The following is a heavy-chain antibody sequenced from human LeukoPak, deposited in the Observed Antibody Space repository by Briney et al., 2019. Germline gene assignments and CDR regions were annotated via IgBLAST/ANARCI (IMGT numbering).Heavy chain of an antibody. V-gene: IGHV3-23*01. Sequence: GGSLRLSCAASGCTFSSYAMSWVRQAPGKGLEWVSAISGSGGSTYYADSVKGRFTISRDNSKNTLYLQMNSLRAEDTAVYYCAKGDDFWSGYSVDYWGQGTLVTVSS. CDR3: AKGDDFWSGYSVDY. D-gene: IGHD3-3*01. CDR1: GCTFSSYA. J-gene: IGHJ4*02. CDR2: ISGSGGST.